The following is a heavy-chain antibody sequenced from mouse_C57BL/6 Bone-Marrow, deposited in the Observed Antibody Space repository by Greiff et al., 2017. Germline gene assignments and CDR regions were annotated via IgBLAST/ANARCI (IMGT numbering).Heavy chain of an antibody. J-gene: IGHJ4*01. CDR3: ARLSCYAMDY. Sequence: VQLQQPGAELVKPGASVKMSCKASGYTFTSYWITWVKQRPGQGLEWIGDIYPGSGSTNYNEKFKSKARLTVDTSSNTAYMQLSSLTSEASAVYCWARLSCYAMDYWGQGTSVTVSS. CDR1: GYTFTSYW. CDR2: IYPGSGST. V-gene: IGHV1-55*01.